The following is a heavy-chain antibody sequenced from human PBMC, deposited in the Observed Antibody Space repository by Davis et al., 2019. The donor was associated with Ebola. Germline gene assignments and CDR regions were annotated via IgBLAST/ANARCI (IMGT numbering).Heavy chain of an antibody. D-gene: IGHD3-22*01. Sequence: ASVKVSCKASGYIFTNYGISWVRQAPGQGLEWMGWISAYNGNTNYAQNVQGRVTITADESTSTAFMELSSLRSEDTAVYYCARDRYSDGRGHFFEQSHWGQGTLVTVSS. CDR3: ARDRYSDGRGHFFEQSH. CDR2: ISAYNGNT. V-gene: IGHV1-18*01. J-gene: IGHJ4*02. CDR1: GYIFTNYG.